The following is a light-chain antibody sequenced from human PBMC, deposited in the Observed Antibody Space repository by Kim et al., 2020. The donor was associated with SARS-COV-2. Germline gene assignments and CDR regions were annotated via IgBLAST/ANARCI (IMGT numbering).Light chain of an antibody. CDR1: SDDVGGYNY. Sequence: SITISCTGTSDDVGGYNYVSWYQQHPGKAPKLILFDVRRRPDGVSYRFSGSKSGNTASLTISGLQADDEADYYCISKTSSSTLEIFGSGTKVAVL. V-gene: IGLV2-14*03. CDR3: ISKTSSSTLEI. J-gene: IGLJ1*01. CDR2: DVR.